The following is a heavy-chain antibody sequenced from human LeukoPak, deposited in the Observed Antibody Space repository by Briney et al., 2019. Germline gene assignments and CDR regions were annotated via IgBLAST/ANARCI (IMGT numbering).Heavy chain of an antibody. Sequence: SETLSLTCALYGGSFSGYYWSWIRQPPGKGLEWIGEINHSGSTNYNPSLKSRVTISVDTSKNQFSLKLSSVTAADTAVYYCARGGAVAGSYYYYMDVWGKGTTVTVSS. CDR1: GGSFSGYY. V-gene: IGHV4-34*01. J-gene: IGHJ6*03. CDR3: ARGGAVAGSYYYYMDV. D-gene: IGHD6-19*01. CDR2: INHSGST.